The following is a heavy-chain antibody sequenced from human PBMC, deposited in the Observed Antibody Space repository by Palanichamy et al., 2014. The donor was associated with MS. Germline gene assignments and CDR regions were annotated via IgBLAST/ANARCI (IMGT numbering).Heavy chain of an antibody. CDR1: GFTFSSYA. D-gene: IGHD2-8*01. CDR3: AKDDKIVLMVCASRGWFDP. V-gene: IGHV3-23*04. Sequence: EVQLVGSRGGGVGTRVGGSLRLSCAASGFTFSSYAMSWVRQAPGKGLEWVSAISGSGGSTYYADSVKGRFTISRDNSKNTLYLQMNSLRAEDTAVYYCAKDDKIVLMVCASRGWFDPWGQGTLVTVSS. CDR2: ISGSGGST. J-gene: IGHJ5*02.